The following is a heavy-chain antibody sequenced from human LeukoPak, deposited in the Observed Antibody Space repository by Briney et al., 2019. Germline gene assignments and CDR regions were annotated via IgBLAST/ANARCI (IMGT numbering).Heavy chain of an antibody. J-gene: IGHJ4*02. V-gene: IGHV3-21*04. Sequence: GGSLRLSCAASGFTFSSYSMNWVRQAPGKGLEWVSSISSSSSYIYYADSVKGRFTISRDNAKNSLYLQMNSLRAEDTAVYYCAKGHNALGAGNFDYWGQGTLVTVSS. CDR2: ISSSSSYI. D-gene: IGHD3-16*01. CDR3: AKGHNALGAGNFDY. CDR1: GFTFSSYS.